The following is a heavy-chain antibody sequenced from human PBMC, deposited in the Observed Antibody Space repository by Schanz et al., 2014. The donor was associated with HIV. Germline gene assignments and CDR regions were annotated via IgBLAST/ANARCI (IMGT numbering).Heavy chain of an antibody. CDR1: GYTFTDYY. V-gene: IGHV1-2*02. J-gene: IGHJ6*02. D-gene: IGHD3-16*02. CDR3: ARRRGWGSYRYFPYGLDV. Sequence: QVQLVQSGAEVKKPGASVKVSCKASGYTFTDYYIHWVRQAPGQGLEWMGWINPKSGGKTFAQKFQGRVTLTRDPSITTAYMELTSLRPEDTAVYYCARRRGWGSYRYFPYGLDVWGQGTTVTVSS. CDR2: INPKSGGK.